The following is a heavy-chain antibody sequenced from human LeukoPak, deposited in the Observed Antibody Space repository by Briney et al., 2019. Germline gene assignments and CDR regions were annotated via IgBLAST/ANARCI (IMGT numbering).Heavy chain of an antibody. J-gene: IGHJ4*02. Sequence: GGSLRLSCAASGFTFSSYWMSWVRQAPGKGLEWVANIKQDGSEKYYVDSVKGRFTISRDNAKNSLYLQMNSLRAEDTAVYYCARGDYYGSGSYYNALDYWGQGTLVTVSS. V-gene: IGHV3-7*01. CDR1: GFTFSSYW. CDR2: IKQDGSEK. CDR3: ARGDYYGSGSYYNALDY. D-gene: IGHD3-10*01.